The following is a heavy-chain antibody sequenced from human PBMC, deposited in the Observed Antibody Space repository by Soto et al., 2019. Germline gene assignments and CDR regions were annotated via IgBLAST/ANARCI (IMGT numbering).Heavy chain of an antibody. V-gene: IGHV4-39*01. Sequence: QLQLQESGPGLVKPSETLSLTCTVSGGSISSSSYYWGWIRQPPGKGLEWIGSIYYSGSTYYNPSLKSRVTISVDTSKNQFSLKLSSVTAADTAVYYCASQLREYQLLHSGWFDPWGQGTLVTVSS. D-gene: IGHD2-2*01. CDR2: IYYSGST. CDR1: GGSISSSSYY. CDR3: ASQLREYQLLHSGWFDP. J-gene: IGHJ5*02.